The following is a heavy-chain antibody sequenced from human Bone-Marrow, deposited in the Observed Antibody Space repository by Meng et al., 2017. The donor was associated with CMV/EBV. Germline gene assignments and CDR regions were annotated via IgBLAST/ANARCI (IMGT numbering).Heavy chain of an antibody. V-gene: IGHV3-64*02. Sequence: GGSLRLSCAASGFTFNAYPMHWVRQAPGKGLEYVSAISPYGDTTYYVDSVKGRFTIPRDNSKSTLYLQMGSVRAEDMAVYYCAREVKEGGSIDYWGQGTLVTVSS. CDR3: AREVKEGGSIDY. CDR1: GFTFNAYP. CDR2: ISPYGDTT. D-gene: IGHD1-26*01. J-gene: IGHJ4*02.